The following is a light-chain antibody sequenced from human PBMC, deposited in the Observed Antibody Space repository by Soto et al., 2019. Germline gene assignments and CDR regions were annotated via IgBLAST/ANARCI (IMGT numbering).Light chain of an antibody. J-gene: IGKJ5*01. Sequence: EIVMTQSPATLSVSPGERATLSCRASQSVSSNLAWYQQKPGQAPRRLIYDASNRATGIPARFSGSGSGTDFTLTISSLEPEDFAVYYCQQRSNWPPITFGQGTRLEIK. V-gene: IGKV3-11*01. CDR2: DAS. CDR1: QSVSSN. CDR3: QQRSNWPPIT.